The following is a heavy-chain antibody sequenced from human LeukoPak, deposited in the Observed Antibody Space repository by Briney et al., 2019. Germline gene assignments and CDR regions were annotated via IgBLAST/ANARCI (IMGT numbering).Heavy chain of an antibody. CDR3: ARNSRVASTSGLNY. CDR2: IVLGSDNT. J-gene: IGHJ4*02. CDR1: GISFPTSA. V-gene: IGHV1-58*01. D-gene: IGHD4-23*01. Sequence: ASVKVSCKASGISFPTSAVQWVRQARGQRLEWMGWIVLGSDNTDYAQTFQGRVTITADESTSTVFMELSSLRSDDTAFYYCARNSRVASTSGLNYWGQGTLVTVSS.